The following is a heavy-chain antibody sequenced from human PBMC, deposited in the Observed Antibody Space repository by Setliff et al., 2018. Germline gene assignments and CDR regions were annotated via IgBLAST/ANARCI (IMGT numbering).Heavy chain of an antibody. Sequence: GGSLRLSCAASGFTFSNYAMSWVRRAPGKGLAWVSGITGGGGSTYYADPVKGRFTIPRDNSKNTLYLQMNSLRAEDTSVYYCVKGRNSGWYRDAFDIWGQGTTVTVSS. V-gene: IGHV3-23*01. CDR3: VKGRNSGWYRDAFDI. CDR2: ITGGGGST. CDR1: GFTFSNYA. J-gene: IGHJ3*02. D-gene: IGHD6-19*01.